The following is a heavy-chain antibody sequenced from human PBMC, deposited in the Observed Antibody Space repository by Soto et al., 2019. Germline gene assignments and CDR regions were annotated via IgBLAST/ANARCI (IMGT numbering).Heavy chain of an antibody. CDR3: AKDHANWSPQSDY. CDR2: ISYDGSNK. CDR1: GFTFSSYG. J-gene: IGHJ4*02. V-gene: IGHV3-30*18. D-gene: IGHD1-20*01. Sequence: GGSLRLSCAASGFTFSSYGMHWVRQAPGKGLEWVAVISYDGSNKYYADSVKGRFTISRDNSKNTLYLQMNSLRAEDTAVYYCAKDHANWSPQSDYWGQGTLVTVSS.